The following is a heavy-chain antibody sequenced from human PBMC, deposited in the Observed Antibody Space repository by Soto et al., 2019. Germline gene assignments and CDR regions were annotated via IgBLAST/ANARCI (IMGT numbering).Heavy chain of an antibody. Sequence: QVQLVESGGGLVKPGGSLRLSCAASGFPFSDCYMSWIRQAPGKGLEWVSYISSSGSNISYADSVKGRFTISRDNAKNSLSLQMNSLSAEDTAVYDCASAEVTTGGYYYYCLDVWGQGTTVTVSS. CDR2: ISSSGSNI. CDR3: ASAEVTTGGYYYYCLDV. D-gene: IGHD2-21*02. CDR1: GFPFSDCY. J-gene: IGHJ6*02. V-gene: IGHV3-11*01.